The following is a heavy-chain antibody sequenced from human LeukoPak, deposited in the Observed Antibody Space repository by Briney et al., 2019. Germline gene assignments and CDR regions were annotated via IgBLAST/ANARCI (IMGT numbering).Heavy chain of an antibody. CDR2: IYYSGST. CDR1: GGSISSGDYY. D-gene: IGHD2-2*01. V-gene: IGHV4-30-4*01. J-gene: IGHJ4*02. Sequence: SETLSLTCTVSGGSISSGDYYWSWIRQPPGKGLEWIRYIYYSGSTYYNPSLKSRVTISVDTSKNQFSLKLSSVTAADTAVYYCARRTGIVVVPAAGEYYFDYWGQGTLVTVSS. CDR3: ARRTGIVVVPAAGEYYFDY.